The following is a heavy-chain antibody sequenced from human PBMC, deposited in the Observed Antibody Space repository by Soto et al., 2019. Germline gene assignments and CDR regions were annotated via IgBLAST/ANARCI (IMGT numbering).Heavy chain of an antibody. Sequence: EVQLVESGGGLVQPGRSLRLSCAASGFTFDDYAMHWVRQAPGKGLEWVSGISWNSGSIGYADSVKGRFTISRDNAKNSLYLQMNSLRAEDTALYYCAKDHYYGSGSAYGMDVWGQGTTVTVSS. CDR2: ISWNSGSI. J-gene: IGHJ6*02. CDR3: AKDHYYGSGSAYGMDV. V-gene: IGHV3-9*01. CDR1: GFTFDDYA. D-gene: IGHD3-10*01.